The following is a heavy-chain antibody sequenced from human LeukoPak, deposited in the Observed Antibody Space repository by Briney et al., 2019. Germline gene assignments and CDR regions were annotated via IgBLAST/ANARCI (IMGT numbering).Heavy chain of an antibody. CDR2: ISSSSSYI. CDR3: ARVVAATLYYYYGMDV. D-gene: IGHD2-15*01. J-gene: IGHJ6*02. CDR1: GFTFSSYS. Sequence: GGSPRLSCAASGFTFSSYSMNWVRQAPGKGLEWVSSISSSSSYIYYADSVKGRFTISRDNAKNSLYLQMNSLRAEDTAVYYCARVVAATLYYYYGMDVWGQGTTVTVSS. V-gene: IGHV3-21*01.